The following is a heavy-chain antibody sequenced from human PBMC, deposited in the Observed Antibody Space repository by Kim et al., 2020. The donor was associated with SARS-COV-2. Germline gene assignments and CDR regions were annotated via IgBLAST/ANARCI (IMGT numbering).Heavy chain of an antibody. CDR2: INPDSGGT. CDR3: ARGIIAASEELI. D-gene: IGHD6-13*01. Sequence: ASVKVSCKGSGYNFIDYYIHWVRQVPGQGLEWMGRINPDSGGTKFAQKFQGRVTLTRDTSISTAYMELSTLRSDDTAVYYCARGIIAASEELIWGLGTLVSVSS. CDR1: GYNFIDYY. V-gene: IGHV1-2*06. J-gene: IGHJ4*02.